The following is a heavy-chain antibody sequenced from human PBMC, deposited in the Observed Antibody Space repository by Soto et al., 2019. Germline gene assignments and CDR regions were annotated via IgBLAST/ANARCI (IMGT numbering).Heavy chain of an antibody. V-gene: IGHV4-59*01. CDR1: GGSISSYY. CDR3: ARGGDYYGSGSYYNNWFDP. CDR2: IYYSGST. Sequence: SETLSLTCTVSGGSISSYYWSWIRQPPGKGLEWIGYIYYSGSTNYNPSLKSRVTISVDTSKNQFSLKLSSVTAADTAVYYCARGGDYYGSGSYYNNWFDPWGQGTPVTVSS. D-gene: IGHD3-10*01. J-gene: IGHJ5*02.